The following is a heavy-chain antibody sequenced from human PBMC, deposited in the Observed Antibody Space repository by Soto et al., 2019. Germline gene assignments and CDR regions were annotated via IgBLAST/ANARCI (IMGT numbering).Heavy chain of an antibody. D-gene: IGHD3-16*01. CDR2: ISYDGSNK. Sequence: GSLRLSCAASGFTFSSYGMHWVRQAPGKGLEWVAVISYDGSNKYYADSVKGRFTISRDNSKNTLYLQMNSLRAEDTAVYHCAKDPALSSWGFDYWGQGTLVTVSS. V-gene: IGHV3-30*18. J-gene: IGHJ4*02. CDR3: AKDPALSSWGFDY. CDR1: GFTFSSYG.